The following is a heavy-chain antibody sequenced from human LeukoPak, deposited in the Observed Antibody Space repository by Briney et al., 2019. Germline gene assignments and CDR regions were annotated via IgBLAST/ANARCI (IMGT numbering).Heavy chain of an antibody. V-gene: IGHV3-23*01. CDR3: AKGKDGYNYVTA. CDR2: ISGSGVTT. D-gene: IGHD5-24*01. CDR1: GFTFSSYA. Sequence: PGGSLRLSCAASGFTFSSYAMNWVRQAPGKGLQWVSTISGSGVTTYYADSVRGRFTISRDNSKNTLYLQMNSLRAEDTAIYYCAKGKDGYNYVTAWGQGTLVTVSS. J-gene: IGHJ5*02.